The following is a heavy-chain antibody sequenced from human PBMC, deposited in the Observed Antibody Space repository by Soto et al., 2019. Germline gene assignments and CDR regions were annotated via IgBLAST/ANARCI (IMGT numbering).Heavy chain of an antibody. Sequence: SLRLSCSASGFIFNNYDMNWVRLAPGKGLEWVLVISGSGAATYYADSVKGRFTISRDNSKNTLYLQLNNLRAEDTAVYFCAKRPQDCSGGTCYRNYFDYWGQGTAVTVSS. D-gene: IGHD2-15*01. V-gene: IGHV3-23*01. CDR3: AKRPQDCSGGTCYRNYFDY. CDR2: ISGSGAAT. J-gene: IGHJ4*02. CDR1: GFIFNNYD.